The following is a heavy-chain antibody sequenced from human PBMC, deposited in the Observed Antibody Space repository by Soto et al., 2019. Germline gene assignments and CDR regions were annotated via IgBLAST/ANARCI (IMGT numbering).Heavy chain of an antibody. CDR3: ARAESLIRLDP. Sequence: LSLTCAVSGDSISSGGYSWSWIRQPPGKGLEWIGYIYRSGSTYYNPSLKSRVTISVDRSKNQLSLKPSSVTAADTAVYYCARAESLIRLDPWGQGTLVTVS. CDR2: IYRSGST. D-gene: IGHD3-3*02. V-gene: IGHV4-30-2*01. J-gene: IGHJ5*02. CDR1: GDSISSGGYS.